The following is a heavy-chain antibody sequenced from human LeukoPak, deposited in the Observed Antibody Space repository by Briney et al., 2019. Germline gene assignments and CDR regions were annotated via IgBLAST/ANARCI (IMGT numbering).Heavy chain of an antibody. V-gene: IGHV4-38-2*02. D-gene: IGHD1-26*01. Sequence: SETLSLTCTVSGYSISSGYYWGWIRQPPGKGLEWIGSIYHSGSTYYNPSLKSRVTISVDKSKNQFSLKLSSVTAADTAVYYCAREGGAYTSADYWGQGTLVTVSS. CDR1: GYSISSGYY. CDR3: AREGGAYTSADY. J-gene: IGHJ4*02. CDR2: IYHSGST.